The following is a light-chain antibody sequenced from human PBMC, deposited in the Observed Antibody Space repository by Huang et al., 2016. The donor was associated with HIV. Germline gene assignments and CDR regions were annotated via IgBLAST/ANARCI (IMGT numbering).Light chain of an antibody. CDR3: QQFGSSPA. CDR1: QSVSTSH. Sequence: EVVLTQSPGTLSLSPGVRVTLSCRASQSVSTSHLAWYQQKPGQAPRLLIYGASSRATGISDRFSGSGSGTDFILTISRLEPEDFAVYYCQQFGSSPAFGGGTKVEIK. V-gene: IGKV3-20*01. CDR2: GAS. J-gene: IGKJ4*01.